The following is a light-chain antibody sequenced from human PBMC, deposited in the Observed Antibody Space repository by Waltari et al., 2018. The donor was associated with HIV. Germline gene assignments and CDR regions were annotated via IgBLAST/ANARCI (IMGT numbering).Light chain of an antibody. V-gene: IGLV1-44*01. Sequence: QSVLTQPPSASGTPGQRVTISCSGSSSNIGGNTVHWYQHLPGTAPKLLIYSNHQRPSGVPDRFSGSKSGTSASLAISGLQSEDEADYYCASRDDSLNGPVFGRGTKLTVL. J-gene: IGLJ2*01. CDR3: ASRDDSLNGPV. CDR2: SNH. CDR1: SSNIGGNT.